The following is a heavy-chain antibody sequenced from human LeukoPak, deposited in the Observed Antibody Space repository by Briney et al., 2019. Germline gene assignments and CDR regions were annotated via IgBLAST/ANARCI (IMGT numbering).Heavy chain of an antibody. Sequence: GGSLRLSCAASGFTVSSNYMSWVRQAPGKGLEWVSIIYSGGSTYYADSVKDRFTISRDNSKNTVYLQMNSLRAEDTAVYYCASSASGSSLYYYYYGMDVWGQGTTVTVSS. D-gene: IGHD1-26*01. J-gene: IGHJ6*02. CDR1: GFTVSSNY. CDR2: IYSGGST. CDR3: ASSASGSSLYYYYYGMDV. V-gene: IGHV3-66*01.